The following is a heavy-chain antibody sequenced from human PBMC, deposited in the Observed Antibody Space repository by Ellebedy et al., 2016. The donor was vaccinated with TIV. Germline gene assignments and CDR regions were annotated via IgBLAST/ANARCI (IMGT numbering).Heavy chain of an antibody. Sequence: SETLSLXXAVYGGSFSGYYWSWIRQPPGKGLEWIGEINHSGSTNYNPSLKSRVTISVDTSKNQFSLKLSSVTAADTAVYYCSVQYYYYMDVWGKGTTVTVSS. CDR1: GGSFSGYY. CDR2: INHSGST. V-gene: IGHV4-34*01. J-gene: IGHJ6*03. CDR3: SVQYYYYMDV. D-gene: IGHD6-6*01.